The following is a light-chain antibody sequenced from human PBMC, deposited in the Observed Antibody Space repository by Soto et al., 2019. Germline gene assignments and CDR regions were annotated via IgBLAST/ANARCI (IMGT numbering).Light chain of an antibody. CDR1: SSDVGDYNY. V-gene: IGLV2-14*01. J-gene: IGLJ1*01. CDR3: SSYTSSSTL. CDR2: DVS. Sequence: SALTQPASVSGSPGQSITISCTGTSSDVGDYNYVSWYQQHPGKAPKLMLYDVSNRPSGISNRFSGSKSGNTASLTISGLQAEDEADYYCSSYTSSSTLFGTGTKLTVL.